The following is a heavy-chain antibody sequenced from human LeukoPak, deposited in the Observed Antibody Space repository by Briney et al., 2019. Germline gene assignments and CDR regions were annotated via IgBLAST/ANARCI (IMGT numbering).Heavy chain of an antibody. CDR2: INGDGSST. Sequence: PGGSLRLSCAASGITFSSNWVHWVRQAPGKGLVWVSRINGDGSSTSYADSVKGRFTISRDNAKNTLYLQMNSLRAEDTAVYYCARGSTLDYWGQGTLVTVSS. V-gene: IGHV3-74*01. CDR1: GITFSSNW. J-gene: IGHJ4*02. CDR3: ARGSTLDY. D-gene: IGHD1-26*01.